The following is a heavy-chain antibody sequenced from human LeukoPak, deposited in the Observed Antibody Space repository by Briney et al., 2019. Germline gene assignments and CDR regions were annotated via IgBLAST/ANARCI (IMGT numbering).Heavy chain of an antibody. D-gene: IGHD4-17*01. Sequence: GGSLTLSRAASGFTFSSYSMNWVRQAPGKGLEWVSSISSSSSYIYYADSVMGRFTISRDNAKNSLYLQMNSLRAEDTAVYYCARDPISRGYGDYPPPHDYWGQAGMATDSS. CDR2: ISSSSSYI. J-gene: IGHJ4*02. V-gene: IGHV3-21*01. CDR3: ARDPISRGYGDYPPPHDY. CDR1: GFTFSSYS.